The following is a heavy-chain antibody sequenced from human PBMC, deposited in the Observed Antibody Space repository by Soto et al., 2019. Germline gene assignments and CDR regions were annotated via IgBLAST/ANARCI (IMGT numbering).Heavy chain of an antibody. J-gene: IGHJ3*02. V-gene: IGHV3-9*01. D-gene: IGHD6-19*01. Sequence: EVQLVESGGGLVQPGRSLRLSCAASGFTFNDYAMHWVRQAPGKGLEWVSGISWNSGSIGYADSVKGRFTISRDNAKNSLYLQMNSLRAEDTALYYCAKDCSPAVAAADAFDIWGQGTMVTVSS. CDR3: AKDCSPAVAAADAFDI. CDR2: ISWNSGSI. CDR1: GFTFNDYA.